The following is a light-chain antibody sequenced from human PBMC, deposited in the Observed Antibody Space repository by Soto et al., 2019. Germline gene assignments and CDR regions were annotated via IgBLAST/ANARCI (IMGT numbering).Light chain of an antibody. CDR3: QQRSNWPPLS. CDR2: DAS. Sequence: EIVLTQSPATLSLSPGERATLSCRASQSISVYVAWYQQKPGQSPRLLIYDASNRATGIPARFSGSVSETDFTLTISSLEPEDFAVYYCQQRSNWPPLSIGGGTKVEMK. J-gene: IGKJ4*01. V-gene: IGKV3-11*01. CDR1: QSISVY.